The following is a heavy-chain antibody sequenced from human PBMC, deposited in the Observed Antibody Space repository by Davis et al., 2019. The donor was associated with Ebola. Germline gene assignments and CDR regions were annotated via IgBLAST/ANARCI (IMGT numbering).Heavy chain of an antibody. CDR2: VIDNGRNT. Sequence: GGSLRLSCAASGFTFSDYAMSWVRQAPGKGLEWVAAVIDNGRNTYQADSVKGRFTVSRDNSKNTLYLQMNSLSVEDTAVYFCAKFGGGATRREYWGQGTLVTVSS. CDR3: AKFGGGATRREY. J-gene: IGHJ4*02. V-gene: IGHV3-23*01. CDR1: GFTFSDYA. D-gene: IGHD6-6*01.